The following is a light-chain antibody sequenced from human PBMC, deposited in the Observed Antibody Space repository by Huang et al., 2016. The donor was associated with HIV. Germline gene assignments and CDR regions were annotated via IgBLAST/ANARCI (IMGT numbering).Light chain of an antibody. CDR3: QQYNNWPPYS. V-gene: IGKV3-15*01. CDR2: GAS. CDR1: QSVSNN. Sequence: ETVMTQSPGTLSVSPGEGVTLSCRASQSVSNNLAWYQPKPGQAPRLLLYGASTRATGIPARFSGSGSGTEFTLTISSLQSEDFAVYYCQQYNNWPPYSFGQGTKVEIK. J-gene: IGKJ2*03.